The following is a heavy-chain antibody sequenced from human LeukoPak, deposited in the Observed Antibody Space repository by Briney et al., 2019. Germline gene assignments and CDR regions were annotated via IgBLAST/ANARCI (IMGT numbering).Heavy chain of an antibody. D-gene: IGHD6-13*01. CDR2: FSWNSGSI. J-gene: IGHJ6*03. Sequence: GGSLRLSCAASGFTFDDYAMHWVRQAPGRGLEWHSGFSWNSGSIGYADSVKGRFTISRDNAKNSLYLQMNSLRAEDTALYYCAKVSIAAAATRYYYYYMDVWGKGTTVTVSS. CDR1: GFTFDDYA. CDR3: AKVSIAAAATRYYYYYMDV. V-gene: IGHV3-9*01.